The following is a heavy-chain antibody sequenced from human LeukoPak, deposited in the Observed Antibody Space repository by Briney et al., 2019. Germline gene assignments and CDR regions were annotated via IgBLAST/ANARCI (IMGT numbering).Heavy chain of an antibody. CDR1: GGSISSYY. CDR2: IYYSEST. Sequence: SETLSLTCTVSGGSISSYYCSWTRHPPPQGQELIGYIYYSESTNYNPSLKSRVTISVDTSKTQFSLKLSSVTAADTAVYYCARHVRQRGYSGYLVAATYFDYWGQGTLVTVSS. CDR3: ARHVRQRGYSGYLVAATYFDY. D-gene: IGHD5-12*01. J-gene: IGHJ4*02. V-gene: IGHV4-59*08.